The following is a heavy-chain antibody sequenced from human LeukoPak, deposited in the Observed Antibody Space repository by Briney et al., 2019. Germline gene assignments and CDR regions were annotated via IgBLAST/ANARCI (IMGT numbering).Heavy chain of an antibody. Sequence: PGGSLRLSCAASGFTFSDYYMSWIRQAPGKGLEWVSYISSSGSTIYYADSVKGRFTISGDNAKNSLYLQMNSLRAEDTAVYYCAKDYSSGWYYFFDYWGQGTLVTVSS. CDR1: GFTFSDYY. J-gene: IGHJ4*02. V-gene: IGHV3-11*01. D-gene: IGHD6-19*01. CDR2: ISSSGSTI. CDR3: AKDYSSGWYYFFDY.